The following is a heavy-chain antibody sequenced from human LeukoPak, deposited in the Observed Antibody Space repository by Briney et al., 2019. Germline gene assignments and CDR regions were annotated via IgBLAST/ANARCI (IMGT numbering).Heavy chain of an antibody. CDR2: INHSGST. CDR1: GGSFSGYY. CDR3: ARGSLDISGTSGDAFDI. J-gene: IGHJ3*02. V-gene: IGHV4-34*01. D-gene: IGHD3-22*01. Sequence: SETLSLTCAVYGGSFSGYYWSWIRQPPGEGLEWIGEINHSGSTNYNPSLKSRVTISVDTSTNQSSLQLSSVTAADTAVYYCARGSLDISGTSGDAFDIWGEGKMVSVSS.